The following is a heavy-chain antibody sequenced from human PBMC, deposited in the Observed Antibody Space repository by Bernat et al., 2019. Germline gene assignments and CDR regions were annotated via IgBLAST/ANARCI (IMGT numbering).Heavy chain of an antibody. V-gene: IGHV4-30-4*01. CDR2: IYYSGST. CDR3: ARDRVVGGARLYY. CDR1: GGSISSGDYY. Sequence: QVQLQESGPGLVKPSQTLSLTCTVPGGSISSGDYYWSWIRQPPGKGLEWIGYIYYSGSTYYNPSLKSRVTISVDTSKNHFSLKLSSVTAADTAVYYCARDRVVGGARLYYWGQGTLVTVSS. D-gene: IGHD1-26*01. J-gene: IGHJ4*02.